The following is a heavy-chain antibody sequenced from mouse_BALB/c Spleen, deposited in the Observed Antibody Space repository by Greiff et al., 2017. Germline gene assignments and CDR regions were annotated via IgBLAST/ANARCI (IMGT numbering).Heavy chain of an antibody. CDR3: TRGYYYAMDY. D-gene: IGHD2-14*01. CDR1: GYTFTSYW. V-gene: IGHV1-69*02. Sequence: QVQLQQPGAELVRPGASVKLSCKASGYTFTSYWINWVKQRPGKGLEWIGNIYPSDSYTNYNQKFKDKATLTVDKSSSTAYMQLSSPTSEDSAVYYCTRGYYYAMDYWGQGTSVTVSS. CDR2: IYPSDSYT. J-gene: IGHJ4*01.